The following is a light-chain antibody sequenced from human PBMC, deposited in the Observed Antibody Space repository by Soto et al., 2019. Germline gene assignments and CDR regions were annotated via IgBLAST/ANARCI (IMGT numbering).Light chain of an antibody. Sequence: EIVLTQSPATLSLSPGERATLSCRASQTFSSHLAWYQQKPGQAPRLLIYDASKRDTSIPARFSGRGSGTDFTLTISSLEPEDFAVYYCQQRYSWPPVITFGQGTRLEIK. CDR3: QQRYSWPPVIT. CDR2: DAS. CDR1: QTFSSH. J-gene: IGKJ5*01. V-gene: IGKV3-11*01.